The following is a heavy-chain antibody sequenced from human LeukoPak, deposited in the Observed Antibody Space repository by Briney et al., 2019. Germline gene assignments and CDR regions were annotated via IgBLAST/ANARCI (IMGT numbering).Heavy chain of an antibody. CDR1: GFTLSSYW. CDR2: MKYDGSEK. CDR3: ARDIEAAGLFLDY. V-gene: IGHV3-7*01. Sequence: GGSLRLSCAASGFTLSSYWMSWVRQAPGKGLEWVANMKYDGSEKYYVDSVTGRFTISRDNAQNSLYLQMNSLRAEDTAVYYCARDIEAAGLFLDYWGQGTPVTVSS. J-gene: IGHJ4*02. D-gene: IGHD6-13*01.